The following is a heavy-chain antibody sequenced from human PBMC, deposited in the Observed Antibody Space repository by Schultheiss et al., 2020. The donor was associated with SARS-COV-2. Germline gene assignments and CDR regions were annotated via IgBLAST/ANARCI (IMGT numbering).Heavy chain of an antibody. J-gene: IGHJ6*03. CDR3: ARRVGAARYYYYYMDV. CDR2: IYTSGST. Sequence: SETLSLTCTVSGGSISSYYWSWIRQPAGKGLEWIGRIYTSGSTNYNPSLKSRVTMSVDTSKNQFSLKLSSVTAADTAVYYCARRVGAARYYYYYMDVWGKGTTVTVS. D-gene: IGHD6-6*01. CDR1: GGSISSYY. V-gene: IGHV4-4*07.